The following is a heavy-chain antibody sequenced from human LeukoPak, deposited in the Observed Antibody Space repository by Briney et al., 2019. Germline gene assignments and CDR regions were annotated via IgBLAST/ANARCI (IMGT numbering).Heavy chain of an antibody. J-gene: IGHJ4*02. CDR2: IYYSGNT. V-gene: IGHV4-31*03. CDR1: GGSISSGGYY. CDR3: ARQGAAAGYFDY. D-gene: IGHD6-13*01. Sequence: SQTLSLTCTVSGGSISSGGYYWSWIRQHPGKGLEWIGYIYYSGNTYYNPSLKSRVTISVDTSKNQFSLKLSSVTAADTAVYYCARQGAAAGYFDYWGQGTLVTVSS.